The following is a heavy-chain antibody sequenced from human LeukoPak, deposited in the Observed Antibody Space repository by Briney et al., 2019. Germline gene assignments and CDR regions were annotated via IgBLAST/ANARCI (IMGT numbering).Heavy chain of an antibody. D-gene: IGHD1-26*01. CDR1: GFTFNRHW. J-gene: IGHJ3*01. CDR3: VRDKGGRSGAIYYDAFDV. Sequence: PGRSLRLSCAASGFTFNRHWMSWVRQAPGKGLEWVANIDQGGSTKYYVDSLKGRFTISRDNAKNSLYLQMNSLRAEDTAVYYCVRDKGGRSGAIYYDAFDVWGQGTMVTVSS. CDR2: IDQGGSTK. V-gene: IGHV3-7*01.